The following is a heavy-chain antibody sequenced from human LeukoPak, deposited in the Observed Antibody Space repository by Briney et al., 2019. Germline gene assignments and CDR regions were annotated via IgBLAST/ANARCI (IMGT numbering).Heavy chain of an antibody. V-gene: IGHV4-59*08. CDR3: ARLPFYDSSGY. J-gene: IGHJ4*02. CDR2: IYSSGST. Sequence: SETLSLTCTVSGGSISSYYWSWIRQPPGKGLEWIGFIYSSGSTSYNPSLQSRVTISVDTSKNQFSLKLRSVTAADTAVYYCARLPFYDSSGYWGQGTLVTVSS. D-gene: IGHD3-22*01. CDR1: GGSISSYY.